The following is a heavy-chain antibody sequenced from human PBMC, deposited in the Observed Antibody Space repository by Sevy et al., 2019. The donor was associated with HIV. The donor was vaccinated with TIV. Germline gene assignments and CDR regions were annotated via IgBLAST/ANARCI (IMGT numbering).Heavy chain of an antibody. V-gene: IGHV4-39*01. CDR3: ARQYYYGSGSYPEYFQH. CDR2: MYYSGST. CDR1: GGSISSSSYY. J-gene: IGHJ1*01. D-gene: IGHD3-10*01. Sequence: SETLSLTCTVSGGSISSSSYYWGWIRQPPGKGLECIGSMYYSGSTYYNPSLKSRVTISVDTSKNQFSLKLSSVTAADTAVYYCARQYYYGSGSYPEYFQHWRQGTLVTVSS.